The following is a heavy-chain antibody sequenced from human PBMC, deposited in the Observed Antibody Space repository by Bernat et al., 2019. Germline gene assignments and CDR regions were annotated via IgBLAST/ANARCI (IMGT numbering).Heavy chain of an antibody. CDR1: GFTFSSFA. V-gene: IGHV3-23*01. CDR2: ISGSGGNT. Sequence: EVQLLESGGGLVQPGGSLRLSCAASGFTFSSFAMSWVRQAPGKGLEWVSAISGSGGNTYYTPSVKGRFTISRDNFKNTLYLQMNSLRAEDTAVYYCAKDGGSGSYSWFDPWGQGTLVTVSS. D-gene: IGHD3-10*01. J-gene: IGHJ5*02. CDR3: AKDGGSGSYSWFDP.